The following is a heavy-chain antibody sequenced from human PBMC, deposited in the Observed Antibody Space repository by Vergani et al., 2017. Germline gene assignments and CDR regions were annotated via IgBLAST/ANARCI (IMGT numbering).Heavy chain of an antibody. Sequence: QVQLVQSGAEVKKPGASVKVSCKASGYTFTSYDINWVRQATGQGLEWMGWMNPNSGNTGYAQKFQGRVTMTRNTSISTAYMELSSMRSEDTAVYYCARGGSVVVPAARPYYYYYMDVWGKGTTVTVSS. CDR1: GYTFTSYD. CDR2: MNPNSGNT. J-gene: IGHJ6*03. D-gene: IGHD2-2*01. V-gene: IGHV1-8*01. CDR3: ARGGSVVVPAARPYYYYYMDV.